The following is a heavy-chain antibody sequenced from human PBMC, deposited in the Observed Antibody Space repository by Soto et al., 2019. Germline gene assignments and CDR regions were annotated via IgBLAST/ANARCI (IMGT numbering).Heavy chain of an antibody. V-gene: IGHV3-30*18. CDR2: ISYDGSNK. J-gene: IGHJ4*02. CDR1: GFTFSSYG. Sequence: GGSLRLSCAASGFTFSSYGMHWVRQAPGKGLEWVAVISYDGSNKYYADSVKGRFTISRDNSKNTLYLQMNSLRAEDTAVYYCAKGARRTGPLDYWGQGTLVTVYS. CDR3: AKGARRTGPLDY.